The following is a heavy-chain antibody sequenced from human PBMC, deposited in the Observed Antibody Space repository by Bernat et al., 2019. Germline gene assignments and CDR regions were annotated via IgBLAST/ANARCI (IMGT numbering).Heavy chain of an antibody. V-gene: IGHV3-30-3*01. CDR3: ARENYGSFDY. D-gene: IGHD1-7*01. CDR1: GFTFSGYL. Sequence: VQLLESGGGLVQPGGSLRLSCAASGFTFSGYLMHWVRQAPGKGLEWVAAISDDGGNKNHGDSVKGRFTISRDNSKSTLYLQMNSLRAEDTAVYYCARENYGSFDYWGQGTLVTVSS. CDR2: ISDDGGNK. J-gene: IGHJ4*02.